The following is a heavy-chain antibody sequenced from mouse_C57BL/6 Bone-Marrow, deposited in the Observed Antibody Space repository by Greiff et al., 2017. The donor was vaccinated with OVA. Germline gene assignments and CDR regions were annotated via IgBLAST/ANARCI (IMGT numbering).Heavy chain of an antibody. CDR3: ARDYYGSSGAY. Sequence: VKLQESGPELVKPGASVKISCKASGYAFSSSWMNWVKQRPGKGLEWIGRIYPGDGDTNYNGKFKGKATLTADKSSSTAYMQLSSLTSEDSAVYFCARDYYGSSGAYWGQGTLVTVSA. CDR1: GYAFSSSW. V-gene: IGHV1-82*01. D-gene: IGHD1-1*01. CDR2: IYPGDGDT. J-gene: IGHJ3*01.